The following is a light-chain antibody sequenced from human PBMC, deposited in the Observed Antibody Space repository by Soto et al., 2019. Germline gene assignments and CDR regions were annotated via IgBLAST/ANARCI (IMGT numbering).Light chain of an antibody. V-gene: IGKV4-1*01. CDR2: WAS. Sequence: DIVMTQSPDSLAVSLGERATINCKSSQSVLYSSDNKNYLSWYQQKPGQPPRLLLYWASTRESGVPERFSGGGSGTDFTLTISSLQAEDAAVYYWQQSYSTWTFGQGTKVEIK. CDR3: QQSYSTWT. CDR1: QSVLYSSDNKNY. J-gene: IGKJ1*01.